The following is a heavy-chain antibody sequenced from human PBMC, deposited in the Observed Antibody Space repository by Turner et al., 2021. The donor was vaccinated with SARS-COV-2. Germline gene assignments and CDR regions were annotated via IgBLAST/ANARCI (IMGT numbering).Heavy chain of an antibody. J-gene: IGHJ3*02. CDR1: GGSISSYH. Sequence: VQLLWSGPGLVKPSDTLSLTCNVSGGSISSYHWSWIRQPPGKGLELIGNVLNSGGTNYNPSLKSRVTISLDTSKNQFSLNLSSVTPADTAVYFCARLASVVAVTHGGLDIWGQGTMVTVST. V-gene: IGHV4-59*08. D-gene: IGHD2-15*01. CDR2: VLNSGGT. CDR3: ARLASVVAVTHGGLDI.